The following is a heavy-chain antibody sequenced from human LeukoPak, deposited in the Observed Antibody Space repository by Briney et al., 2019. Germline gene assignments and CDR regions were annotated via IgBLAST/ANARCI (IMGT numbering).Heavy chain of an antibody. V-gene: IGHV3-53*01. Sequence: GGSLRLPCVASGIDISYHYVGWVRQAPGKGLEWVSVIHTGGTTHYADSVKGRFTVSKDTSNNTVFLQMNSLRVEDTAVYFCARVWFGFFQWGQGALVTVSS. D-gene: IGHD3-10*01. CDR3: ARVWFGFFQ. CDR1: GIDISYHY. CDR2: IHTGGTT. J-gene: IGHJ4*02.